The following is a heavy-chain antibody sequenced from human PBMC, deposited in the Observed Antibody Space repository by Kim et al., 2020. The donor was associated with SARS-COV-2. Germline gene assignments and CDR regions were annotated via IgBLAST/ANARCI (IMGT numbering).Heavy chain of an antibody. CDR2: IYHSGTT. V-gene: IGHV4-38-2*02. D-gene: IGHD2-15*01. J-gene: IGHJ4*02. Sequence: SETLSLTCTVSGYSISSGYYWGWIRQPPGKGLEWIGSIYHSGTTYYNPSLKSRVTISVDTSKNQFSLKLSSVTAADTAVYYCARVIYCSGGSCNQGYFDYWGQGTLVTVSS. CDR1: GYSISSGYY. CDR3: ARVIYCSGGSCNQGYFDY.